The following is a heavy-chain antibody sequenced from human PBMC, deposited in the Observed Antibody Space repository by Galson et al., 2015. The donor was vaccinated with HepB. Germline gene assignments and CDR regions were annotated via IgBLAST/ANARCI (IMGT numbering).Heavy chain of an antibody. J-gene: IGHJ5*02. Sequence: SGAEVKKPGESLKISCKGSGYSFTSYWIGWVRQMPGKGLEWMGIIHPGDSDTRYSPSFQGQVTISADRTVSTAYLQWSSLKASDTAIYYCARRPYIYGFDPWGQGTLVTVSS. V-gene: IGHV5-51*01. CDR2: IHPGDSDT. CDR1: GYSFTSYW. CDR3: ARRPYIYGFDP. D-gene: IGHD5-18*01.